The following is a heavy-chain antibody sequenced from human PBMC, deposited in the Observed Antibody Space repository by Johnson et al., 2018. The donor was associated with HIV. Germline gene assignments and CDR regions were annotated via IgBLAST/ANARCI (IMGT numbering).Heavy chain of an antibody. CDR3: ARVTNDAFDI. CDR1: GFTFDDYA. CDR2: ISWNSGSI. J-gene: IGHJ3*02. Sequence: VQLVESVGGLVQPGRSLRLSCAASGFTFDDYAMHWVRQAPGKGLEWVSGISWNSGSIGYADSVKGRFTISRDNAKNSLYLQMNSLRAEDTALYYCARVTNDAFDIWGQGTMVTVSS. V-gene: IGHV3-9*01.